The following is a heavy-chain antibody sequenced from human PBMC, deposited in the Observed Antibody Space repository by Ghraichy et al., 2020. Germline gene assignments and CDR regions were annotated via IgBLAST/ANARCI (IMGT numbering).Heavy chain of an antibody. J-gene: IGHJ2*01. CDR2: MYPGDSDI. CDR1: GYSFIRYW. Sequence: GESLNISCQGSGYSFIRYWIAWVRQVPGSGLEWMAIMYPGDSDIRYSPPFQGHVTMSADKSINTAYLQWSSLKATDTATYYCARRENVTSRNWYFDLWGRGTQGTVSS. CDR3: ARRENVTSRNWYFDL. D-gene: IGHD4-11*01. V-gene: IGHV5-51*01.